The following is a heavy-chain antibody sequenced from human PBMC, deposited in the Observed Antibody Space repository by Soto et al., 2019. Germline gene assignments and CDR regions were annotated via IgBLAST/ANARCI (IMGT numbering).Heavy chain of an antibody. CDR3: ARTQSVFDY. Sequence: PSQTLSLTFAISGDSVSSRSAAWNCIRQSPSRGLEWLGRTYYRSKLYNEYAVSVKSRITINPDTSKNQFSLQLNSVTPEDTAMYFCARTQSVFDYWGQGTQVTVSS. CDR2: TYYRSKLYN. CDR1: GDSVSSRSAA. J-gene: IGHJ4*02. V-gene: IGHV6-1*01.